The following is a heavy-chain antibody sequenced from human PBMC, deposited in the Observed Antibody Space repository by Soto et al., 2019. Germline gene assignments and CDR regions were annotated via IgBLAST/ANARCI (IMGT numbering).Heavy chain of an antibody. CDR3: ARDPASYYYGSGSRYGMDV. V-gene: IGHV4-34*01. Sequence: SETLSLTCAVYGGSFSGYYWSWVRQPPGKWLEWIGEINHSGSTNYNPSLKSRVTISVDTSKNQFSLKLSSVTAADTAVYYCARDPASYYYGSGSRYGMDVWGQGTTVTVSS. CDR2: INHSGST. D-gene: IGHD3-10*01. J-gene: IGHJ6*02. CDR1: GGSFSGYY.